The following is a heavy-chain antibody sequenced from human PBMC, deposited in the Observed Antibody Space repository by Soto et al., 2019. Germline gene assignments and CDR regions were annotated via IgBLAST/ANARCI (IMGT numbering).Heavy chain of an antibody. CDR3: ARGPSIAARPPYLAY. CDR1: GGTFSSYA. D-gene: IGHD6-6*01. J-gene: IGHJ4*02. CDR2: IIPIFGTA. V-gene: IGHV1-69*13. Sequence: ASVKVSCKASGGTFSSYAISWVRQAPGQGLEWMGGIIPIFGTANYAQKFQGRVTITADESTSTAYMELSSLRSEDTAVYYCARGPSIAARPPYLAYWGQGTLVTVSS.